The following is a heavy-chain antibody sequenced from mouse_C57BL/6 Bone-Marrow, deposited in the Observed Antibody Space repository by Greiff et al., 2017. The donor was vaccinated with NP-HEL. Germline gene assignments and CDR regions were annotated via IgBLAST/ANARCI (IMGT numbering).Heavy chain of an antibody. Sequence: EVKLVESGGGLVQPKGSLKLSCAASGFSFNTYAMNWVRQAPGKGLEWVARIRSKSNNYATYYADSVKDRFTISRDDSESMLYLQMNNLKTEDTAMYYCVRQGSSYGYYFDYWGQGTTLTVSS. CDR2: IRSKSNNYAT. V-gene: IGHV10-1*01. D-gene: IGHD1-1*01. CDR1: GFSFNTYA. CDR3: VRQGSSYGYYFDY. J-gene: IGHJ2*01.